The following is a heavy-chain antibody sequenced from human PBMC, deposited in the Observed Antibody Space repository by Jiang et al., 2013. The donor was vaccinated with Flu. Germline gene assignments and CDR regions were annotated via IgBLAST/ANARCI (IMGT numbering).Heavy chain of an antibody. D-gene: IGHD2-8*02. Sequence: YRSKWYNDYAVSVKSRITINPDTSKNQFSLQLNSVTPEDTAVYYCARDWLLTGNWYFDLWGRGTLVTVSS. CDR2: YRSKWYN. J-gene: IGHJ2*01. CDR3: ARDWLLTGNWYFDL. V-gene: IGHV6-1*01.